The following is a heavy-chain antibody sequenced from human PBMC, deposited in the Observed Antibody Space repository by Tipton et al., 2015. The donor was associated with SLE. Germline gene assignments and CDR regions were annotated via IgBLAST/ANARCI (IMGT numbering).Heavy chain of an antibody. CDR2: IYYSGST. Sequence: TLSLTCTVSGGSISGSSYYWGWIRQPPGKGLEWIGSIYYSGSTNYNPSLKSRVTISVDTSKNQFSLKLSSVTAADTAVYYCARDKHSSGWDAFDIWGQGTMVTVSS. CDR1: GGSISGSSYY. J-gene: IGHJ3*02. D-gene: IGHD6-19*01. V-gene: IGHV4-39*07. CDR3: ARDKHSSGWDAFDI.